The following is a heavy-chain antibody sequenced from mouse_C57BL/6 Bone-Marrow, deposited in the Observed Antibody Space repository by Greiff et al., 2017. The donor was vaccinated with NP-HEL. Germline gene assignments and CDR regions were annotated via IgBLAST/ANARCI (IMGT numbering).Heavy chain of an antibody. J-gene: IGHJ2*01. Sequence: VQLQQSGAELVRPGASVKLSCTASGFTITDDYMHWVKQRPEQGLEWIGWIDPENGDTDYTSKFQGKATLTADTSSNTAYLKLSSLTSEDTAVYYCTPYYYGPFDYWGQGTTLTVSS. V-gene: IGHV14-4*01. D-gene: IGHD1-1*01. CDR1: GFTITDDY. CDR2: IDPENGDT. CDR3: TPYYYGPFDY.